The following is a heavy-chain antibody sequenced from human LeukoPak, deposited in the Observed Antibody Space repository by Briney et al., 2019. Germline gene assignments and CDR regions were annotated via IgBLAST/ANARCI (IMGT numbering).Heavy chain of an antibody. CDR1: GASISSSLYY. V-gene: IGHV4-39*07. D-gene: IGHD6-13*01. CDR3: ARISVTATGNIFDF. J-gene: IGHJ4*02. CDR2: INYSGST. Sequence: SETLSLTCTVSGASISSSLYYWGWIRQSPEKGLEWIGSINYSGSTHYNPSLKSRVTMSVDTSKNQFSLNLSSVTAADTAVYYCARISVTATGNIFDFWGQGSLVTASS.